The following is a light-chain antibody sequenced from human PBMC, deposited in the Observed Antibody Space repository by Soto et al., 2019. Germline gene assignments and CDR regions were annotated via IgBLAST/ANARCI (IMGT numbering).Light chain of an antibody. CDR1: QSISRY. CDR3: QPYSSSRT. J-gene: IGKJ1*01. CDR2: GGS. V-gene: IGKV3-20*01. Sequence: IVLTQSPGTLSLSPGARTTLSCRASQSISRYLAWYQQKPGQAPRLLIYGGSSRATGIPVRFSGIGSETEFTLTITRLEPEDFAMYYCQPYSSSRTFGQGTKVDIK.